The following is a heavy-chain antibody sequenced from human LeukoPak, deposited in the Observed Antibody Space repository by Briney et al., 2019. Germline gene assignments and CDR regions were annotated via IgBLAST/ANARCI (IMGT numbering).Heavy chain of an antibody. J-gene: IGHJ5*01. D-gene: IGHD6-6*01. CDR1: GFTFSDSY. Sequence: PGGSLRLSCAASGFTFSDSYMTWVRQAPGKGVEWVAYISGSGHDINYSDSVKGRFTISRDNAKNSLYLQMSSLRVEDTAVYYCTRDPRHFDSCGQGTLVTVFS. CDR2: ISGSGHDI. CDR3: TRDPRHFDS. V-gene: IGHV3-11*04.